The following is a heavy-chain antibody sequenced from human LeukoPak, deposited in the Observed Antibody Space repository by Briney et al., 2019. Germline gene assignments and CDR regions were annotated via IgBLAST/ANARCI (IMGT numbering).Heavy chain of an antibody. D-gene: IGHD2/OR15-2a*01. J-gene: IGHJ4*02. CDR2: ISNNGGYT. CDR1: GFTFSSSA. V-gene: IGHV3-23*01. CDR3: AKDPPAGVLN. Sequence: HTGGSLGLSCAASGFTFSSSAMSWVRQAPGKGLEWVSAISNNGGYTYYADSVQGRFTISRDNSKSTLCLQMNSLRAEDTAVYYCAKDPPAGVLNWGQGTLVTVSS.